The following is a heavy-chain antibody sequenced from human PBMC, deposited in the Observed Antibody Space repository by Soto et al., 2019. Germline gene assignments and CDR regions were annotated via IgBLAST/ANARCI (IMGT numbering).Heavy chain of an antibody. V-gene: IGHV4-4*07. D-gene: IGHD4-17*01. CDR1: GGSISGYY. CDR3: AAKWDFGDYAYYFDY. Sequence: SETLSLTCSVSGGSISGYYWSWIRQAAGKGLEWIGRIYTSGSTTYNPSLNSRVTMSVDTSKNQFSLKLNSVTAADTAVYYCAAKWDFGDYAYYFDYWGQGTLVTVSS. CDR2: IYTSGST. J-gene: IGHJ4*02.